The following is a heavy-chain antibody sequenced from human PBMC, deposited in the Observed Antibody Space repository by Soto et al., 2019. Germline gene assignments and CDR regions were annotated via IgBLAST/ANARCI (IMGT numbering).Heavy chain of an antibody. V-gene: IGHV4-31*03. D-gene: IGHD2-2*01. J-gene: IGHJ4*02. CDR3: ARDRGAGRYCSSTSCHFDY. Sequence: QVQLQESGPGLVKPSQTLSLTCTVSGGSISSGGYYWSWIRQHPGKGLEWIGYICYSGSTYYNPSLKSRVTISVDTSKNQFSLNLSSVTAADTAVYYCARDRGAGRYCSSTSCHFDYWGQGTLVTVSS. CDR1: GGSISSGGYY. CDR2: ICYSGST.